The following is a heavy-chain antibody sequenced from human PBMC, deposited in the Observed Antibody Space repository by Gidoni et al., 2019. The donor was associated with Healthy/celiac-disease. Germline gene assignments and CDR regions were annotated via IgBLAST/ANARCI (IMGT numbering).Heavy chain of an antibody. D-gene: IGHD6-6*01. CDR3: ARPYSSSTFGGMDV. CDR1: GGTVSSYA. V-gene: IGHV1-69*19. Sequence: QVQLVQSGAEGKKPGSSAKVTCKASGGTVSSYAISWVRQAPGQGLEWLGGIIPIFGTANYAQKFQGRVTITADESTSTAYMELSSLRSEDTAVYYCARPYSSSTFGGMDVWGQGTTVTVSS. CDR2: IIPIFGTA. J-gene: IGHJ6*02.